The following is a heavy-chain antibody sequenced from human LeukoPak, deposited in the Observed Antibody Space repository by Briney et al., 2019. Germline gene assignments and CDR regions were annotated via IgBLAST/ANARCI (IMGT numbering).Heavy chain of an antibody. J-gene: IGHJ4*02. D-gene: IGHD5-18*01. V-gene: IGHV3-48*03. CDR3: ARANGGYSYGYPDY. Sequence: AGGSLRLSCAASGFTFSSYEMNWVRQAPGKGPEWVSYIHISGSPIYYADPVKGRFTISRDNAKNSLFLQMNSLRAEDTAIYYCARANGGYSYGYPDYWGQGTLVTVSS. CDR1: GFTFSSYE. CDR2: IHISGSPI.